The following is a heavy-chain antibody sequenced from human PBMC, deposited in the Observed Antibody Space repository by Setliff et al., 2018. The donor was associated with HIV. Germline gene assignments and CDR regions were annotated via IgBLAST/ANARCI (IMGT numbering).Heavy chain of an antibody. CDR2: IYYSGNT. CDR1: GDSIRSGGYY. V-gene: IGHV4-31*03. CDR3: ARDLITGTTGFSWFDP. Sequence: SETLSLTCTVSGDSIRSGGYYWSWIRQHPGKGLEWIGYIYYSGNTYYNPSLKSRATISVDTSKNQFSLKLTSVTAADTAVYYCARDLITGTTGFSWFDPWGQGTLVTVAS. D-gene: IGHD1-20*01. J-gene: IGHJ5*02.